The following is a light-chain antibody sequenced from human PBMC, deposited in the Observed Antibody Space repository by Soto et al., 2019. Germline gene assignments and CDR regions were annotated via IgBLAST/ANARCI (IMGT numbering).Light chain of an antibody. J-gene: IGLJ1*01. Sequence: QSVLTQPASVSGSPGQSITISCTGTSSDVGGYNYVSWYQQHPGKAPKLMIYEVSNRPSGVSNRFSGSKSGNTASLTISGLQAEDEADYYCSSYTSSSHNYDFGTGTKVTVL. CDR1: SSDVGGYNY. V-gene: IGLV2-14*01. CDR2: EVS. CDR3: SSYTSSSHNYD.